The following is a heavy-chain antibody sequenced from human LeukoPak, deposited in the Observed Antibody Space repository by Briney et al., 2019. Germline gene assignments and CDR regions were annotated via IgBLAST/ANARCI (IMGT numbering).Heavy chain of an antibody. CDR1: GFMFSDYW. Sequence: GGSLRLSCTASGFMFSDYWMSWVRQAPGKGLEWVANIKQDGSETYYVDSVKGRFTISRDNAKNSLYLQMNSLRAEDTAVYYCARVRDYGDYYFDSWGQGTLVTVSS. D-gene: IGHD4-17*01. CDR3: ARVRDYGDYYFDS. CDR2: IKQDGSET. V-gene: IGHV3-7*01. J-gene: IGHJ4*02.